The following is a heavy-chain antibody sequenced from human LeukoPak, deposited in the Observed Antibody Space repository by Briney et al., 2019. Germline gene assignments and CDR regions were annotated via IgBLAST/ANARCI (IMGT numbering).Heavy chain of an antibody. CDR3: ASALAAAGTTFDY. J-gene: IGHJ4*02. D-gene: IGHD6-13*01. CDR2: IYYSGST. CDR1: GGSISSYY. Sequence: SETLSLTCTVSGGSISSYYWSWIRQPPGKGLEWIGYIYYSGSTNYNPSLKSRVTISVDTSKNQFSLKLSSVTAADTAVYYCASALAAAGTTFDYWGQGTLVTVSS. V-gene: IGHV4-59*01.